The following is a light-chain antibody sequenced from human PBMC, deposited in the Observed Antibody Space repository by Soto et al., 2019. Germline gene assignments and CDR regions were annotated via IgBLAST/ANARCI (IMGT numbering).Light chain of an antibody. CDR2: EVS. CDR1: SSDVGGYNY. CDR3: SSYTSSSTPL. V-gene: IGLV2-14*01. Sequence: QSALTQPASVSGSPGQSITISCTGTSSDVGGYNYVSWYQQHPGKAPKFVIYEVSNRPSGVSNRFSGSKSGNTASLTISGLQAEDEADYYCSSYTSSSTPLFGGGTKLTVL. J-gene: IGLJ2*01.